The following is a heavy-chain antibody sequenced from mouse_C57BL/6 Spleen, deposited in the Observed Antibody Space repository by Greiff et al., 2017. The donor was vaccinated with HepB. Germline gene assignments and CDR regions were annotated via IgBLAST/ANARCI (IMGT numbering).Heavy chain of an antibody. D-gene: IGHD1-1*01. CDR2: INYDGSST. V-gene: IGHV5-16*01. CDR3: AGERITTGYWYFDV. CDR1: GFTFSDYY. Sequence: DVQLVESEGGLVQPGSSMKLSCTASGFTFSDYYMAWVRQVPEKGLEWVANINYDGSSTYYLDSLKSRFIISIDNAKNILYLQMSSLKSEDTATYYCAGERITTGYWYFDVWGTGTTVTVSS. J-gene: IGHJ1*03.